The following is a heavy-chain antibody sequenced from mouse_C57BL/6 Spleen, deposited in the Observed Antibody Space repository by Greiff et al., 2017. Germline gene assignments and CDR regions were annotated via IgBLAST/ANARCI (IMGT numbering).Heavy chain of an antibody. CDR1: GFTFSDYG. D-gene: IGHD1-1*01. J-gene: IGHJ4*01. Sequence: EVQLQESGGGLVKPGGSLKLSCAASGFTFSDYGMHWVRQAPEQGLGWVAYISSGSSTIYYADTVKGRFTISRDNATNTLFLQMTSLRSEDTAMYYCARNYGTIGYAMDYWGQGTSVTVSS. CDR2: ISSGSSTI. CDR3: ARNYGTIGYAMDY. V-gene: IGHV5-17*01.